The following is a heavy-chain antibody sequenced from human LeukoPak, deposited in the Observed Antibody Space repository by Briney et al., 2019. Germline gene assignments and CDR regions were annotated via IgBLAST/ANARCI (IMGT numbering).Heavy chain of an antibody. CDR2: ISGSGGST. CDR3: AKDPVLLWFGEFFGY. D-gene: IGHD3-10*01. CDR1: RFTFSNDA. Sequence: GSLRLSCAASRFTFSNDAMSWVRRAPGKGLEWVSAISGSGGSTFYADSVKGRFTISRDNSKNTLYLQMNSLRAEDTAVYYCAKDPVLLWFGEFFGYWGQGTLVTVSS. J-gene: IGHJ4*02. V-gene: IGHV3-23*01.